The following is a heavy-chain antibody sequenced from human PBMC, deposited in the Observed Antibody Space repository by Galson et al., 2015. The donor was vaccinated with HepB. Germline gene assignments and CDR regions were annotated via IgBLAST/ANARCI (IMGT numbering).Heavy chain of an antibody. D-gene: IGHD3-3*02. V-gene: IGHV3-72*01. CDR2: VRHKARRYTT. CDR3: SRTLPGIDLDY. J-gene: IGHJ4*02. Sequence: SLRLSCAASGFTFSDYYMEWVRQAPGKGPEWVGRVRHKARRYTTDCVASVEGRFTISRDDSKNSLYLQMDSLKTEDTAVYYCSRTLPGIDLDYWGQGTLVTVSS. CDR1: GFTFSDYY.